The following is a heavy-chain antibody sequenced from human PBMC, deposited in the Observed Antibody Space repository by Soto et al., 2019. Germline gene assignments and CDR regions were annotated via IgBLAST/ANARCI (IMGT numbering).Heavy chain of an antibody. Sequence: EVQLVESGGGLVQPGGSLRLSCAASGFSFSIFSMNWVRQAPGKGLEWVSYISSSGSSLNYADSVKGRFTISRDTARNSLYLQMNSLRDEDTAVYYCTRDISKSSGWWPPFGYWGQGTLVAVSS. V-gene: IGHV3-48*02. CDR3: TRDISKSSGWWPPFGY. D-gene: IGHD6-19*01. J-gene: IGHJ4*02. CDR2: ISSSGSSL. CDR1: GFSFSIFS.